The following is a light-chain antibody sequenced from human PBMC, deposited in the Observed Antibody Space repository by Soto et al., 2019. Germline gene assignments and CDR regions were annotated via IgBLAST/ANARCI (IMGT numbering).Light chain of an antibody. J-gene: IGLJ3*02. CDR1: TGAVTSGNY. CDR3: LLWPGSSWV. V-gene: IGLV7-43*01. CDR2: STT. Sequence: QTVVTQEPSLTVSPGGTVTLTCASNTGAVTSGNYANWFQQKPGQAPRSLIYSTTNTYSWTPARSSGSLLGGKAVLTLSGVEPNDESDYYCLLWPGSSWVFGGGTKLTVL.